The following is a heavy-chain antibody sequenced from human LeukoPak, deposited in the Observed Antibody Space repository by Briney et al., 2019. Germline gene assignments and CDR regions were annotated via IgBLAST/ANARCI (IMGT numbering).Heavy chain of an antibody. V-gene: IGHV1-69*13. CDR1: GGTFSSYA. D-gene: IGHD2-15*01. J-gene: IGHJ6*02. CDR3: ASRVAATYYYYGMGV. CDR2: IIPIFGTA. Sequence: VASVKVSCKASGGTFSSYAISWVRQAPGQGLEWMGGIIPIFGTANYAQKFQGRVTITADESTSTAYMELSSLRSEDTAVYYCASRVAATYYYYGMGVWGQGTTVTVSS.